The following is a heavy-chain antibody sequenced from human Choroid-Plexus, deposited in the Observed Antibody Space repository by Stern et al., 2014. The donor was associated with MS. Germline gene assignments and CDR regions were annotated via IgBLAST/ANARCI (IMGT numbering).Heavy chain of an antibody. CDR1: GFTFGSCA. CDR2: VSYDGSNK. D-gene: IGHD2/OR15-2a*01. J-gene: IGHJ5*02. CDR3: AKDRQYLTYFFDH. V-gene: IGHV3-30*18. Sequence: VQLVESGGGVVQPGRPLGLSCAASGFTFGSCAMHWVRQAPGKGLEWVAGVSYDGSNKYYADSVKGRFTISRDNSQNTLYMQMSSLRAEDTAVYYCAKDRQYLTYFFDHWGQESLVTVSS.